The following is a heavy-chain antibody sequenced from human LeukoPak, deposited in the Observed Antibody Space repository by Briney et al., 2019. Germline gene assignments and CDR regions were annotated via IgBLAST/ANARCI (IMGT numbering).Heavy chain of an antibody. Sequence: GGSPRLSCAASGFTFSSYWMHWVRQAPGKGLVWVSRINREGSTTNYADSVKGRFTISRDNAKNSLYLQMNSLRAEDTAVYYCARGGTAMVTSAAFDIWGQGTMVTVSS. J-gene: IGHJ3*02. CDR1: GFTFSSYW. CDR2: INREGSTT. D-gene: IGHD5-18*01. V-gene: IGHV3-74*01. CDR3: ARGGTAMVTSAAFDI.